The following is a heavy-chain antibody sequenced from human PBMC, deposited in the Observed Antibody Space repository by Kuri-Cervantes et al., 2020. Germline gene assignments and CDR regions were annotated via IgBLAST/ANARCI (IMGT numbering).Heavy chain of an antibody. D-gene: IGHD5-24*01. CDR1: GFTFSSSW. V-gene: IGHV3-48*02. CDR3: ARERNGYNSSPVDN. J-gene: IGHJ4*02. Sequence: GESLKISCAASGFTFSSSWMHWVCQAPGKGLEWVSYISSSSVTIYYADSVKGRFTVSRDSDRNSLYLQMNSLRDEDTAVYYCARERNGYNSSPVDNWGQGTLVTVSS. CDR2: ISSSSVTI.